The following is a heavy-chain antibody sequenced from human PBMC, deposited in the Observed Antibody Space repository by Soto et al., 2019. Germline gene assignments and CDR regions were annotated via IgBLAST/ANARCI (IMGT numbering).Heavy chain of an antibody. V-gene: IGHV3-23*01. CDR2: ISGSGGST. Sequence: EVQLLESGGSLVQPGGSLRLSCAASGFTFSSYAMSWVRQAPGKGLEWVSAISGSGGSTYYADSVKGRFTISRDNSKNTLYLQMNRLRAEDTAVYYRAKGGGLSSSAASFDYWGQGTLVTVSS. D-gene: IGHD6-6*01. J-gene: IGHJ4*02. CDR3: AKGGGLSSSAASFDY. CDR1: GFTFSSYA.